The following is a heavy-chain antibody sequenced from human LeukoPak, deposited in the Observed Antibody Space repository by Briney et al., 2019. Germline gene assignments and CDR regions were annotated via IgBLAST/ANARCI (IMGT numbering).Heavy chain of an antibody. CDR1: GFDLSSYG. Sequence: GGSLRLSCETSGFDLSSYGMHWLRQAPGKGLEWVAFTRYDGSKIDYQDSVKGRFTISRDNSKNIVSLQMNTLGPEDSALYYCARDKRVYTSSSTGYLDYWGQGTLVVVSS. V-gene: IGHV3-30*02. J-gene: IGHJ4*02. D-gene: IGHD6-13*01. CDR2: TRYDGSKI. CDR3: ARDKRVYTSSSTGYLDY.